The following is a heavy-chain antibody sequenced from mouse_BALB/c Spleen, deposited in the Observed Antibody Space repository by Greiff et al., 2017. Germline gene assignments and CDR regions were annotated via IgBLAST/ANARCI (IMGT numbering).Heavy chain of an antibody. V-gene: IGHV1-14*01. CDR3: ASGVLYYGYDGYYAMDY. CDR1: GYTFTSYV. D-gene: IGHD2-2*01. CDR2: INPYNDGT. J-gene: IGHJ4*01. Sequence: VQLQQSGPELVKPGASVKMSCKASGYTFTSYVMHWVKQKPGQGLEWIGYINPYNDGTKYNEKFKGKATLTSDKSSSTAYMELSSLTSEDSAVYDCASGVLYYGYDGYYAMDYWGQGTSVTVSS.